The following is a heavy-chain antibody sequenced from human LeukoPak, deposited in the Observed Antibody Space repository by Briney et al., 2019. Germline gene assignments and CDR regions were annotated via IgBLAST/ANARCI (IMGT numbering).Heavy chain of an antibody. V-gene: IGHV4-59*08. CDR1: GGSISSYY. Sequence: SETLSLTCTVSGGSISSYYWSWIRQPPGKGLEWIGYIYYSGSTNYNPSLKSRVTISDDTSRNQFSLKLSSVTAADTAVYYCARALSRFDAFDIWGQGTMVTVSS. J-gene: IGHJ3*02. CDR2: IYYSGST. CDR3: ARALSRFDAFDI.